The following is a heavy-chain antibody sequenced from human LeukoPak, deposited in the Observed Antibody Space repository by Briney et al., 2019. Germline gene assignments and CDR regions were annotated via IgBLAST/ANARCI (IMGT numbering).Heavy chain of an antibody. Sequence: PGGSLTLSCAASGFTFSSYAMSWVRQAPGKGLEWVSAISGSGGSTYSAASEKRRFTIFRDNSKNRVYLQMNSLRAEDTAVYYCAKDANEDYDSSGYYKTHFDYWGQGTLVTVSS. CDR2: ISGSGGST. V-gene: IGHV3-23*01. CDR3: AKDANEDYDSSGYYKTHFDY. D-gene: IGHD3-22*01. CDR1: GFTFSSYA. J-gene: IGHJ4*02.